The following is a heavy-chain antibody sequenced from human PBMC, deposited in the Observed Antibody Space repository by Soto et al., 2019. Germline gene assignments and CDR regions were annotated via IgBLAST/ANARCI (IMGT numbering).Heavy chain of an antibody. J-gene: IGHJ4*02. Sequence: ETLSLTCSVSGYSINNGYYWGWIRQPPGKGLEWIATIYHTGTSHYNPSLKSRFTISVDASNNQFSLKVTSVTAADTGVYYCARPGFGTGWCFDHWGQGALVTVYS. CDR2: IYHTGTS. CDR1: GYSINNGYY. CDR3: ARPGFGTGWCFDH. V-gene: IGHV4-38-2*01. D-gene: IGHD6-19*01.